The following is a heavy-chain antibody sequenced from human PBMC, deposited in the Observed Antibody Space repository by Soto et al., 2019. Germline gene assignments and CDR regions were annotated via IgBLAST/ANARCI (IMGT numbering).Heavy chain of an antibody. V-gene: IGHV3-23*01. Sequence: GSLRLSCAASGFTFSSYAMNWVRQAPGKGLEWVSSISGSGGSTFYADSVKGRFTISRDNSKNSVYLQMNSLRAEDTALYHCARSSQFSTGWFDYWGQGTLVTVSS. D-gene: IGHD6-19*01. CDR2: ISGSGGST. J-gene: IGHJ4*02. CDR3: ARSSQFSTGWFDY. CDR1: GFTFSSYA.